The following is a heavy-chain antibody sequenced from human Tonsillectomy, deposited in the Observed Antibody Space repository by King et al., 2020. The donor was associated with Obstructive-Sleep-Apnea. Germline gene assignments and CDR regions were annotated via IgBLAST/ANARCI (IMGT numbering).Heavy chain of an antibody. CDR2: IRSSSSTI. J-gene: IGHJ4*02. Sequence: VQLVESGGGLVQPGGSLRLSCAASGFTFSKYSMNWVRQAPGKGREWGSYIRSSSSTIYYADSGKGRFNLSRDNAKNPLYLQMNSLRAEDTAVYYCAGWLYRSGSIDYWGQGTLVTVSS. CDR1: GFTFSKYS. D-gene: IGHD6-19*01. V-gene: IGHV3-48*04. CDR3: AGWLYRSGSIDY.